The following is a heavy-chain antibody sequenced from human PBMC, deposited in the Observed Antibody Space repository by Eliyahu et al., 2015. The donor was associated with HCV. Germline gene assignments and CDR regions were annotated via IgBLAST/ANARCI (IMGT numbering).Heavy chain of an antibody. V-gene: IGHV3-9*01. CDR1: GFTFXXYA. CDR2: ISWNSXSI. CDR3: AKDIVAAAGHKRFDY. D-gene: IGHD6-13*01. Sequence: EVQLVESGGXLVQPGRSLRLSXSASGFTFXXYAMHWVRQAPGKXLEWVSGISWNSXSIGYADSVKGRFTISRDNAKNSLYLQMNSLRAEDTALYYCAKDIVAAAGHKRFDYWGQGTLVTVSS. J-gene: IGHJ4*02.